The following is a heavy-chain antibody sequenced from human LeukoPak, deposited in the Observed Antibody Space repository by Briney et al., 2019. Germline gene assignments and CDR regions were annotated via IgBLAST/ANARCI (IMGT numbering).Heavy chain of an antibody. CDR3: ARVRGGIEVAGIRHYYYYMDV. CDR1: GGTFSNFA. D-gene: IGHD6-19*01. CDR2: IIPIFGTA. V-gene: IGHV1-69*05. J-gene: IGHJ6*03. Sequence: SVKVSCKASGGTFSNFAISWVRQAPGQGLEWMGGIIPIFGTATYAQKFQGRVMITTDESTGTAFMELSGLRSVDTAVYYCARVRGGIEVAGIRHYYYYMDVWGEGTTVTVSS.